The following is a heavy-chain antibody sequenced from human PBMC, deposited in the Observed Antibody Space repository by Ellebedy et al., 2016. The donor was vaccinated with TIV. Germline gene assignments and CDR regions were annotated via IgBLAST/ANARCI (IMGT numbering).Heavy chain of an antibody. Sequence: SETLSLTXTVSGGSISSSSYYWGWIRQPPGKGLEWIGSIYYSGSTYYNPSLKSRVTISVDTSKNQFSLKLSSVTAADTAVYYCARDPSSSFGNNWFDPWGQGTLVTVSS. CDR1: GGSISSSSYY. J-gene: IGHJ5*02. CDR3: ARDPSSSFGNNWFDP. D-gene: IGHD6-13*01. CDR2: IYYSGST. V-gene: IGHV4-39*07.